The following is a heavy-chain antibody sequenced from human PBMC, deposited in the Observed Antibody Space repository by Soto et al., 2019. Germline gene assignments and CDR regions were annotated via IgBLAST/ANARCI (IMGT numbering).Heavy chain of an antibody. CDR1: GFTFSIYA. Sequence: PGGSLRLSCSASGFTFSIYAMHWFRQAPGKGLEYVSSISINGDNTHYADSVKGRFTISRDNSKNTQYLQMTNLRTEDTAVYYCVKGEYYYYGGAYDPFDHWGQGTLVTVSS. D-gene: IGHD3-22*01. CDR2: ISINGDNT. V-gene: IGHV3-64D*06. J-gene: IGHJ4*02. CDR3: VKGEYYYYGGAYDPFDH.